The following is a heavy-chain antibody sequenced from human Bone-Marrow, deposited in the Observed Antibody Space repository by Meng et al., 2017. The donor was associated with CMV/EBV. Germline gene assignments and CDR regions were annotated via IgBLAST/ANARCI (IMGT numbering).Heavy chain of an antibody. CDR2: ISAYNGNT. D-gene: IGHD2-2*01. V-gene: IGHV1-18*01. CDR3: ARALHCSCTRCPSTASYYRMDV. Sequence: SAYVSCKAPGHTCTCYVISWVRQAPGQGLEWMGWISAYNGNTNYAQKLQGRVTMTTDTSTSTAYMELSSLRSEDTAVYYCARALHCSCTRCPSTASYYRMDVWGQGPPVTVSS. J-gene: IGHJ6*02. CDR1: GHTCTCYV.